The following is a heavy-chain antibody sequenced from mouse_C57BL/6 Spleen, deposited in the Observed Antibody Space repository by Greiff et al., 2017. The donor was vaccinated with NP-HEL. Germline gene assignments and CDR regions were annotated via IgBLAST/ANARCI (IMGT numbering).Heavy chain of an antibody. J-gene: IGHJ2*01. Sequence: VQLQQSGAELMKPGASVKLSCKATGYTFTGYWIEWVKQRPGHGLEWIGEILPGSGSTNYNEKFKGKATFTADTSSNTAYMQLRSLTTEDSAIYYCARSLITTVVAIDFDYWGQGTTLTVSS. CDR3: ARSLITTVVAIDFDY. V-gene: IGHV1-9*01. CDR2: ILPGSGST. CDR1: GYTFTGYW. D-gene: IGHD1-1*01.